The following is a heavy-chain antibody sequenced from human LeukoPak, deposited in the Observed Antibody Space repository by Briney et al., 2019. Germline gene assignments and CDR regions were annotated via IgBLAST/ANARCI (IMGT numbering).Heavy chain of an antibody. V-gene: IGHV4-30-2*01. CDR1: GGSISSGGYS. D-gene: IGHD4-17*01. Sequence: SETLSLTCAVSGGSISSGGYSWSWLRQPPGTGLEWVGYIYHSGSTYYNPSLKSRVTISVDRSKNQFSLKLSSVTAADTAVYYCARGLIGSVTADWFDPWGQGTLVTVSS. CDR2: IYHSGST. J-gene: IGHJ5*02. CDR3: ARGLIGSVTADWFDP.